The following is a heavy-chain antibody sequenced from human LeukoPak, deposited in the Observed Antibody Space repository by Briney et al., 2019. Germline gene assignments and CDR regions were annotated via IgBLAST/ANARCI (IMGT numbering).Heavy chain of an antibody. J-gene: IGHJ3*02. Sequence: GESLKISCAASGFTFRSHWMSWVRQAPGKGLEWVANINQDGSEKHYVDYVKGRFTISRDNAKNSLNLQMNSLRAEDTAMYYCARDSEHSSSFAFDIWGQGTMVTVSS. V-gene: IGHV3-7*01. D-gene: IGHD6-13*01. CDR2: INQDGSEK. CDR3: ARDSEHSSSFAFDI. CDR1: GFTFRSHW.